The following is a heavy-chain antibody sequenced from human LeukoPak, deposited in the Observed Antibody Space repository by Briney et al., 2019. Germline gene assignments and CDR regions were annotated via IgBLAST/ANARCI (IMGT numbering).Heavy chain of an antibody. CDR3: ARGRSDTPLVPAAIFFTRRSYYMDV. V-gene: IGHV1-8*01. J-gene: IGHJ6*03. CDR1: GYTFTSYD. CDR2: MNPNSGNT. Sequence: ASVKVSCKASGYTFTSYDINWVRQATGQGLEWMGWMNPNSGNTGYAQKFQGRVTMTRNTSISTAYMELSSLRSEDTAVYYCARGRSDTPLVPAAIFFTRRSYYMDVWGKGTTVTVSS. D-gene: IGHD2-2*01.